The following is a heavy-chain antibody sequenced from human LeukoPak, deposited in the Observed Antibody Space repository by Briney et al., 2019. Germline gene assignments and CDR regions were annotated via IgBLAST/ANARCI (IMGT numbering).Heavy chain of an antibody. J-gene: IGHJ4*02. V-gene: IGHV3-23*01. CDR1: GFTFNNYA. Sequence: GGSLRLSCTASGFTFNNYAMSWVRQAPGKGLEWVSGITGSGGDTFYGDSVKGRFTISRDNSKNTLYLQMSSLRAEDTAVYYCAKSRAADTTLLFDYWGQGTLVTVSS. D-gene: IGHD6-13*01. CDR2: ITGSGGDT. CDR3: AKSRAADTTLLFDY.